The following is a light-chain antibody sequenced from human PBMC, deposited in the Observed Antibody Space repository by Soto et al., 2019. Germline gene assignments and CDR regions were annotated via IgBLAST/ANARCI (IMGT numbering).Light chain of an antibody. V-gene: IGKV3-20*01. Sequence: EIVLTQSPGTLSLSPGERATLSCRASQSVSSNYLAWYQQKPGQAPRLLIYGASSRATGIPDRFSGSGSGTDFTLTISRLEPEDFAVYYCQHSGSSPLYTFGQGTKLEIK. CDR3: QHSGSSPLYT. J-gene: IGKJ2*01. CDR1: QSVSSNY. CDR2: GAS.